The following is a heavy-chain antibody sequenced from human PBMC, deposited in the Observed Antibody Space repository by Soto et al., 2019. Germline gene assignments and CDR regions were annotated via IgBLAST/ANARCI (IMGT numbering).Heavy chain of an antibody. CDR3: TPMYYYGSGSYLFDP. V-gene: IGHV3-15*07. CDR2: IKSKTDGGTT. Sequence: GGSLRLSCAASGFTFSNAWMNWVRQAPGKGLEWVGRIKSKTDGGTTDYAAPVKGRFTISRDDSKNTLYLQMNSLKTEDTAVYYCTPMYYYGSGSYLFDPWGQGTLVTVSS. J-gene: IGHJ5*02. CDR1: GFTFSNAW. D-gene: IGHD3-10*01.